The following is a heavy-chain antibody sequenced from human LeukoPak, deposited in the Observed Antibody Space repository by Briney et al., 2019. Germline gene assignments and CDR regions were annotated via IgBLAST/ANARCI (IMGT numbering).Heavy chain of an antibody. J-gene: IGHJ4*02. Sequence: ASVKVSCKASGYTFTSYGISWVRQAPGQGLEWMGWISPYNGNTHYAQKLQGRVTMTTDTSTSTVYMELSSLRSEDTAVYYCAMDPNGDYYFDYWAREPWSPSPQ. CDR3: AMDPNGDYYFDY. V-gene: IGHV1-18*01. D-gene: IGHD4-17*01. CDR2: ISPYNGNT. CDR1: GYTFTSYG.